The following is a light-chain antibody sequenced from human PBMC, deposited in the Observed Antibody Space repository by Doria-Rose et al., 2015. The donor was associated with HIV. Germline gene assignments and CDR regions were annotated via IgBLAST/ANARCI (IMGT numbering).Light chain of an antibody. J-gene: IGKJ2*01. Sequence: GQPASISCRSSQSLLHTIGYNYLDWYLQKPGQSPQLLIYLGSNRASGVPDRSSGSGSGTDFTLKISRVEAEDVGVYYCMQALQTPYTFGQGTKLEIK. V-gene: IGKV2-28*01. CDR3: MQALQTPYT. CDR1: QSLLHTIGYNY. CDR2: LGS.